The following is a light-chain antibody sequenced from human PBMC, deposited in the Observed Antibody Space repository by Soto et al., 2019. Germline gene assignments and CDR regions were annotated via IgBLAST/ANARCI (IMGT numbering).Light chain of an antibody. CDR1: QTVASN. V-gene: IGKV3-15*01. J-gene: IGKJ2*01. CDR3: QQYHNWPPQYT. CDR2: GAS. Sequence: EIVMTQSPASLSVSPGDGATLSWRVSQTVASNLAWYQQKPGQGPRLLIHGASTRAAGVPARFSGSGSGTDFTLTISSLQSEDFAVYYCQQYHNWPPQYTFGQGTKLQIK.